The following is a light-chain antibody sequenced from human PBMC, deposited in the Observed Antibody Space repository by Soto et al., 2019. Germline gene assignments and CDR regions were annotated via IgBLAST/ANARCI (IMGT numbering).Light chain of an antibody. CDR2: KAS. CDR3: QQSYSTSWT. Sequence: DIQMTQSPSTLSGSVGDRVTITCRASQTISSWLAWYQQKPGKAPKLLIYKASTLHSGVPSRFSGGGSGTDFTLTISSLQPEDFATYYCQQSYSTSWTFGQGTKVDIK. J-gene: IGKJ1*01. CDR1: QTISSW. V-gene: IGKV1-5*03.